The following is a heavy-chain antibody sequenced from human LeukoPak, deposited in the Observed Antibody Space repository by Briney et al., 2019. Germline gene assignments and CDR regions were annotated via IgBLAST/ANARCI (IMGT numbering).Heavy chain of an antibody. J-gene: IGHJ4*02. CDR2: VKSKTDGETT. Sequence: AGGSLRLSCAASGFTFSNAWMSWVRQAPGKGLEWIGRVKSKTDGETTDYAAPVKGRFTISRDDSTNTLYLQMNSLKTEDTALYYCATPHGASLYYFDYWGQGTLVTVSS. CDR1: GFTFSNAW. D-gene: IGHD4/OR15-4a*01. CDR3: ATPHGASLYYFDY. V-gene: IGHV3-15*01.